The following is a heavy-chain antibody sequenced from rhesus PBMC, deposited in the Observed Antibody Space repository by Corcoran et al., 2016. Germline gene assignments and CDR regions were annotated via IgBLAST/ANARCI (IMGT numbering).Heavy chain of an antibody. J-gene: IGHJ1*01. D-gene: IGHD3-34*01. CDR1: GFTFSDYY. CDR2: SRNGGGST. Sequence: GGSLSLSCPASGFTFSDYYMHWVRQASGKGLEWVSRSRNGGGSTWYAYSVKGRFTISRENAKNKLYLQMNSLRAEDTAVYYCARPKSPAWGAQGYCEFWGQGALVTVSS. V-gene: IGHV3-59*01. CDR3: ARPKSPAWGAQGYCEF.